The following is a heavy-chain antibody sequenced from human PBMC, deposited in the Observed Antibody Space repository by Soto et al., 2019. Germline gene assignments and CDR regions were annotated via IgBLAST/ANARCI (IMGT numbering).Heavy chain of an antibody. V-gene: IGHV3-21*06. Sequence: GTRRLSWVAAGLTFTRYSITWVRQAPGKGLEWVSSISSTTNYIYYGDSMKGRFTISRDNAKNSLYLEMNSLRAEDTAVYYWARESEDLTSNFDYWGQGTLVIVSS. CDR3: ARESEDLTSNFDY. CDR1: GLTFTRYS. J-gene: IGHJ4*02. CDR2: ISSTTNYI.